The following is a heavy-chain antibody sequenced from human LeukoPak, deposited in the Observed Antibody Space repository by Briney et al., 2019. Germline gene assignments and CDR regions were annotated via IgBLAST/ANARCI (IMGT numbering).Heavy chain of an antibody. CDR3: ARSDLAAHRWLGRY. D-gene: IGHD6-25*01. V-gene: IGHV3-74*01. CDR1: GFTFSSYW. CDR2: INTDGSST. J-gene: IGHJ4*02. Sequence: SGGSLRLSCAASGFTFSSYWMHWVRQAPGKGLVWVSRINTDGSSTSYADSVKGRFTISRDNAKNTLYLQMNSLRAEDTAVYYCARSDLAAHRWLGRYWGQGTLVTVSS.